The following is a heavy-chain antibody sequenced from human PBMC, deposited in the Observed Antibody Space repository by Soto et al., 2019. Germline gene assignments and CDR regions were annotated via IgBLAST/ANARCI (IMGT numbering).Heavy chain of an antibody. CDR1: GYTFTRYY. CDR2: INPSGGST. Sequence: ASVKVSCKASGYTFTRYYIHWVRQAPGQGLEWMGIINPSGGSTSYAQKFQGRVTMTRDTSTSTVYMELSSLRSEDTAVYYCTRPQVGRTLDGWGQGSTVTVSS. V-gene: IGHV1-46*01. CDR3: TRPQVGRTLDG. J-gene: IGHJ6*02. D-gene: IGHD1-1*01.